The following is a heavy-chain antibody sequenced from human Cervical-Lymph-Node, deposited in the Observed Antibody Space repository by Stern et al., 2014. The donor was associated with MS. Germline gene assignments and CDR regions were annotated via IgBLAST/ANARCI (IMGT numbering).Heavy chain of an antibody. V-gene: IGHV3-64*01. J-gene: IGHJ4*02. CDR3: ARGGVGAIT. CDR2: NSSNGSRT. D-gene: IGHD1-26*01. CDR1: GFSFSSNA. Sequence: EVQLVESGGGLVHPGGSLRLSCAASGFSFSSNAMHWVRQAPGKGLEFVSANSSNGSRTYYASSVEVRFTISRDNSKNTLYLQMGSLRTDDMAVYYCARGGVGAITWGQGTLVTVSS.